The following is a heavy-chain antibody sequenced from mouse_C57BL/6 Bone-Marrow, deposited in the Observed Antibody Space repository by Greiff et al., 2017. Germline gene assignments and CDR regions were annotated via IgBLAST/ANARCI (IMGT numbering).Heavy chain of an antibody. J-gene: IGHJ2*01. CDR1: GFSLTSYG. V-gene: IGHV2-2*01. D-gene: IGHD1-1*01. CDR3: ARIFDYYALYY. CDR2: IWSGGST. Sequence: QVQLKESGPGLVQPSQSLSITCTVSGFSLTSYGVHWVRQSPGKGLEWLGVIWSGGSTDYNAAFISRLSISKDNSKSQVFFKMNSLQADDTAIYYCARIFDYYALYYWCQGTTLTVSS.